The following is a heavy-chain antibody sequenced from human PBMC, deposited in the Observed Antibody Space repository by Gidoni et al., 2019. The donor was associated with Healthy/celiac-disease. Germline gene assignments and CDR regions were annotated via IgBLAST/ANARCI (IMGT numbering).Heavy chain of an antibody. CDR1: GYSLSSGYY. CDR3: ARVYSSSWYAEYFDY. J-gene: IGHJ4*02. D-gene: IGHD6-13*01. Sequence: QVQLQESGPGLVKPSETLSPTCTVSGYSLSSGYYWGWIRQPPGKGLEWIGSIYHSGSTYYNPSLKSRVTISVDTSKNQFSLKLSSVTAADTAVYYCARVYSSSWYAEYFDYWGQGTLVTVSS. CDR2: IYHSGST. V-gene: IGHV4-38-2*02.